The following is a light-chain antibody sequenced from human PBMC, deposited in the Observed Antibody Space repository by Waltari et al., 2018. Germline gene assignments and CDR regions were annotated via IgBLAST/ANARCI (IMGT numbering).Light chain of an antibody. CDR2: DVS. Sequence: QSALTQPAPVSGSPGQSITMSCPATTSDVGRYYYCSWYQQHPGKAPKLMIFDVSKRPSGVSNRFSGSKSGNTASLTISGLQAEDEADYYCSSYTSSSTLVFGGGTKLTVL. CDR3: SSYTSSSTLV. V-gene: IGLV2-14*01. CDR1: TSDVGRYYY. J-gene: IGLJ2*01.